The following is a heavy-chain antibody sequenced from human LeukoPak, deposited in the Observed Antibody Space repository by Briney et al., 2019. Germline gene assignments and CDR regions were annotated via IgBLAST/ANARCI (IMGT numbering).Heavy chain of an antibody. V-gene: IGHV3-21*01. J-gene: IGHJ4*02. CDR3: AHWLVIRGVTAFDY. CDR2: ISSSSSYI. D-gene: IGHD3-10*01. CDR1: GFSFSRAW. Sequence: GGSLRLSCAASGFSFSRAWMSWVRQAPGKGLEWVSSISSSSSYIYYADSVKGRFTISRGNAKNSLYLQMNSLRAEDTAVYYCAHWLVIRGVTAFDYWGQGTLVTVSS.